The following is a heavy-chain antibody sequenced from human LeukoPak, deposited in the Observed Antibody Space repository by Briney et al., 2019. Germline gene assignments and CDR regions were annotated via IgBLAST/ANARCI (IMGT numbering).Heavy chain of an antibody. CDR1: GFTFSSYA. Sequence: GGSLRLSCAASGFTFSSYAMSWVRQAPGKGLEWVSAISGSGGSTYYADSVKGRFTISRDNSKNTLYLQMNSLRAEDTAVYYCATGRTIVVVLAAMPDYWGQGTLVTVSS. CDR3: ATGRTIVVVLAAMPDY. J-gene: IGHJ4*02. D-gene: IGHD2-2*01. V-gene: IGHV3-23*01. CDR2: ISGSGGST.